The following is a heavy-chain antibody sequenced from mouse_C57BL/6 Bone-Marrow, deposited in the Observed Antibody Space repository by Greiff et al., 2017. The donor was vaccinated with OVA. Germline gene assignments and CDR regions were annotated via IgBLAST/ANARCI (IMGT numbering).Heavy chain of an antibody. CDR3: AKGPHPLRYYIDY. Sequence: QVQLKESGPELVKPGASVKISCKASGYTFTDYYINWVKQRPGQGLEWIGWIFPGSGSTYYNEKFKGKATLTVDKSSSTAYMLLSSLTSEDSAVYFCAKGPHPLRYYIDYWGQGTTLTVSS. CDR2: IFPGSGST. CDR1: GYTFTDYY. V-gene: IGHV1-75*01. D-gene: IGHD6-1*01. J-gene: IGHJ2*01.